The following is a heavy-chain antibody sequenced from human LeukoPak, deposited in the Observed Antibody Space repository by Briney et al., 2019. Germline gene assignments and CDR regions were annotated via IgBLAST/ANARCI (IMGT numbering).Heavy chain of an antibody. J-gene: IGHJ4*02. CDR2: IYTSGST. V-gene: IGHV4-4*07. D-gene: IGHD3-10*01. CDR1: GGSISSYY. CDR3: ARILLRFGELLFDY. Sequence: PSETLSLTCTVSGGSISSYYWSWIRQPAGKGLEWIGRIYTSGSTNYNPSLKSRVTMSVDTSKNQFSLKLSSVTAADTAVYYCARILLRFGELLFDYWGQGTLVTVSS.